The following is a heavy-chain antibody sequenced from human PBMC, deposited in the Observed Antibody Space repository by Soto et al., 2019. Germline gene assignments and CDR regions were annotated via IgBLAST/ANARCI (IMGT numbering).Heavy chain of an antibody. CDR1: GYAFTSYG. D-gene: IGHD2-2*01. V-gene: IGHV1-18*01. CDR2: ISAYNGNT. J-gene: IGHJ4*02. CDR3: ARDPSTRYRLLPTAGAVDY. Sequence: GASVKVSCKASGYAFTSYGISWVRQAPGQGLEWMGWISAYNGNTNYAQKLQGRVTMTTDTSTSTAYMELRSLRSDDTAVYYCARDPSTRYRLLPTAGAVDYWGQGTLVTVSS.